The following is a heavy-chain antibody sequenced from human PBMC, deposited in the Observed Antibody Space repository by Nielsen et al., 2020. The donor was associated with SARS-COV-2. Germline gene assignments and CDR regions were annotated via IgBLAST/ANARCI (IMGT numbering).Heavy chain of an antibody. Sequence: GESLKISCAVSGFTFRSYGMHWVRQPPGKGLEWVAVISYDGSKKSYADSVEGRFTISRDNSKNTLYLQMNSLRAEDTAVYYCAKGGWFGEPRYYFDYWGQGTLVTVSS. V-gene: IGHV3-30*18. CDR1: GFTFRSYG. CDR2: ISYDGSKK. D-gene: IGHD3-10*01. CDR3: AKGGWFGEPRYYFDY. J-gene: IGHJ4*02.